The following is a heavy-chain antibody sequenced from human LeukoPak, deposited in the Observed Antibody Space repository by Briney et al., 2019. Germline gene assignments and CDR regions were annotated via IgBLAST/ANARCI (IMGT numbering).Heavy chain of an antibody. V-gene: IGHV1-69*05. CDR1: GGTFSSYA. D-gene: IGHD6-13*01. Sequence: SVKVPCKASGGTFSSYAISWVRQAPGQGLEWMGRIIPIFGTANYAQKFQGRVTITTDESTSTAYMELSSLRSEDTAVYYCARDLPSSWRFDYWGQGTLVTVSS. CDR3: ARDLPSSWRFDY. J-gene: IGHJ4*02. CDR2: IIPIFGTA.